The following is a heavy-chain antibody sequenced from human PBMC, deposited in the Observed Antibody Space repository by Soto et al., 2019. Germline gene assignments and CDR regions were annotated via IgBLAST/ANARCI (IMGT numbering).Heavy chain of an antibody. CDR3: ARDQVAGTNFDY. CDR1: GFTSSSYN. V-gene: IGHV3-21*01. Sequence: GSLRLSCAASGFTSSSYNMNWVRQAPGKGLEWVSSISSSSSYIYYADSVKGRFTISRDNAKNSLYLQMNSLRAEDTAVYYCARDQVAGTNFDYWGQGTLVTVSS. D-gene: IGHD6-19*01. J-gene: IGHJ4*02. CDR2: ISSSSSYI.